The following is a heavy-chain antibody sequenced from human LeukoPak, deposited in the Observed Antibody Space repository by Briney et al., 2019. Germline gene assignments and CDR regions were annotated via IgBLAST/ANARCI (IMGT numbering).Heavy chain of an antibody. CDR1: GFTFSSYS. CDR2: ISSSSYI. CDR3: ARESRVVVPAAVTLDY. V-gene: IGHV3-21*01. J-gene: IGHJ4*02. D-gene: IGHD2-2*01. Sequence: GGSLRLSCAASGFTFSSYSMNWVRQAPGKGLEWVSSISSSSYIYYADSVKGRFTISRDNAKNSLYLQMNSLRAEDTAVYYCARESRVVVPAAVTLDYWGQGTLVTVSS.